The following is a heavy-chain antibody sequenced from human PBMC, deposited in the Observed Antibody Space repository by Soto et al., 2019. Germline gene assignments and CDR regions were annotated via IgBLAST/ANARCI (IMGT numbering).Heavy chain of an antibody. CDR3: ARGGYDYRNWFDP. CDR2: IYYSGST. Sequence: SETLSLTCTVSSDSINSYSWSWIRQPPGKGLEWIGYIYYSGSTNYNPSLKSRVTISVDTSKNQFSLKLSSVTAADTAVYYCARGGYDYRNWFDPWGQGTLVTVSS. J-gene: IGHJ5*02. V-gene: IGHV4-59*01. D-gene: IGHD5-12*01. CDR1: SDSINSYS.